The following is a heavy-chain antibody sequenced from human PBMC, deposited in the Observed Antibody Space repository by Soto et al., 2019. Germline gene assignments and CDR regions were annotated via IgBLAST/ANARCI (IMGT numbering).Heavy chain of an antibody. CDR2: ISYDGSNK. V-gene: IGHV3-30-3*01. CDR1: GFTFSSYA. J-gene: IGHJ3*02. Sequence: QVQLVESGGGVVQPGRSLRLSCAASGFTFSSYAMHWVRQAPGKGLEWVAVISYDGSNKYYADSEKGRFTISRDNSKNTLYLQMNSLRAEDTAVYYCARATVEGDAFDIWGQGTMVTVSS. CDR3: ARATVEGDAFDI. D-gene: IGHD6-19*01.